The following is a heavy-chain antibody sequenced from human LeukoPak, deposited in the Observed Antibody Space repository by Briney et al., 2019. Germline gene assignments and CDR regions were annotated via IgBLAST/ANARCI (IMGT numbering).Heavy chain of an antibody. CDR3: ARSIVGATRWFDP. V-gene: IGHV4-4*02. Sequence: PSGTLSLTCAVSGGSISSSNWWSWVRQPPGKGLEWIGEIYHGGSTNYNPSLKSRVTISVDKSKNQFSLKLSSVTAADTAVYYCARSIVGATRWFDPWGQGTLVTVSS. J-gene: IGHJ5*02. D-gene: IGHD1-26*01. CDR1: GGSISSSNW. CDR2: IYHGGST.